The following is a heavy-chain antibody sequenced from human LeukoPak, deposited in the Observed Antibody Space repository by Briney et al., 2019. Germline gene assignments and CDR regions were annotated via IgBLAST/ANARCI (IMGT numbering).Heavy chain of an antibody. CDR1: GFTVSSNL. V-gene: IGHV3-21*01. CDR3: AESVDTASYYMDV. D-gene: IGHD5-18*01. CDR2: ISSSSSYI. Sequence: PGGSLTLSCAASGFTVSSNLMTWVRQAPGKGLEWVSSISSSSSYIYYADSVKGRFTISRDNAKNSLYLQMNSLRAEDTAVYYCAESVDTASYYMDVWGKGTTVTVSS. J-gene: IGHJ6*03.